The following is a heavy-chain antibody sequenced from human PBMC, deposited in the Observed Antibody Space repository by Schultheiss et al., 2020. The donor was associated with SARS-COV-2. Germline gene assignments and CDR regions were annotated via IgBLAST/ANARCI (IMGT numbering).Heavy chain of an antibody. CDR1: GGSISSSSYY. CDR3: ARVGGITIFGVVTNYFDY. D-gene: IGHD3-3*01. J-gene: IGHJ4*02. Sequence: SQTLSLTCTVSGGSISSSSYYWGWIRQPPGKGLEWIGYIYYSGSTYYNPSLKSRVTMSVDTSKNQFSLILSSVTAADTAVYYCARVGGITIFGVVTNYFDYWGQGTLVTVSS. CDR2: IYYSGST. V-gene: IGHV4-39*07.